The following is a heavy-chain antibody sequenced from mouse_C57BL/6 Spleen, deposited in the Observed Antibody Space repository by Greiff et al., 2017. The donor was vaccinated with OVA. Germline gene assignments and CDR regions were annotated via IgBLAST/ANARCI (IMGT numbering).Heavy chain of an antibody. Sequence: LVESGPELVKPGASVKLSCKASGYTFTSYDINWVKQRPGQGLEWIGWIYPRDGSTKYNEKFKGKATLTVDTSSSTAYMELHSLTSEDSAVYFCARPSTVVARGYYAMDYWGQGTSVTVSS. CDR2: IYPRDGST. CDR3: ARPSTVVARGYYAMDY. D-gene: IGHD1-1*01. J-gene: IGHJ4*01. CDR1: GYTFTSYD. V-gene: IGHV1-85*01.